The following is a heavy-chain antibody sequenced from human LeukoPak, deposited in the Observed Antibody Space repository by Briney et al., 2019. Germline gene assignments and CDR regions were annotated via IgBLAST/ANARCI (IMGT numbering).Heavy chain of an antibody. Sequence: PGGSLRLSCAASGLTVSSDCMSWVRQAPGKGLEWVSFIYSGGNTYYADSVKGRFTISRDNSKNTVHLQMNSLRAEDTAVYYCAKPAKTDYADYWGQGTLVTVSS. V-gene: IGHV3-53*01. CDR3: AKPAKTDYADY. CDR1: GLTVSSDC. D-gene: IGHD1-14*01. J-gene: IGHJ4*02. CDR2: IYSGGNT.